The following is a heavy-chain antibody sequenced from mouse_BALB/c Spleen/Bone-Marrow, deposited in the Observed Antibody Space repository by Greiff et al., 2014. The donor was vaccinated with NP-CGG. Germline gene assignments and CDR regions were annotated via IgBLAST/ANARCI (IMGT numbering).Heavy chain of an antibody. Sequence: VQLQQPGPELVKPGASVKMSCKASGYTFTSYVMHWVKQKPGQGLEWIGYINPYNDGTKYNEKFKGKATLTSDKSSSTAYMELSSLTSKDSAVYYCARGITTVVPYAMDYWGQGTSVTVSS. D-gene: IGHD1-1*01. CDR1: GYTFTSYV. CDR3: ARGITTVVPYAMDY. CDR2: INPYNDGT. V-gene: IGHV1-14*01. J-gene: IGHJ4*01.